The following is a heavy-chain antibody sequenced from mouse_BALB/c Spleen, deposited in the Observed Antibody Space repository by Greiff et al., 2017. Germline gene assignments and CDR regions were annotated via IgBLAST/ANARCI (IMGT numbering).Heavy chain of an antibody. D-gene: IGHD1-1*01. CDR1: GFNIKDTY. CDR2: IDPANGNT. Sequence: EVQLQQSGAELVKPGASVKLSCTASGFNIKDTYMHWVKQRPEQGLEWIGRIDPANGNTKYDPKFQGKATITADTSSNTAYLQLSSLTSEDTAVYYCARDYYGSSYGDYFDYWGQGTTLTVSS. V-gene: IGHV14-3*02. CDR3: ARDYYGSSYGDYFDY. J-gene: IGHJ2*01.